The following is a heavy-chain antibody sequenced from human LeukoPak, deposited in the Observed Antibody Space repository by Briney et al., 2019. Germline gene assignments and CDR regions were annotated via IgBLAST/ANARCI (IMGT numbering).Heavy chain of an antibody. CDR2: IYYSGST. V-gene: IGHV4-59*01. CDR1: GGSISSYY. Sequence: SETLSLTCTVSGGSISSYYWSWIRQPPGKGPEWIGYIYYSGSTNYNPSLKSRVTISVDTSKNQFSLKLSSVTAADTAVYYCARGIEERITIFGVLNWFDPWGQGTLVTVSS. D-gene: IGHD3-3*01. CDR3: ARGIEERITIFGVLNWFDP. J-gene: IGHJ5*02.